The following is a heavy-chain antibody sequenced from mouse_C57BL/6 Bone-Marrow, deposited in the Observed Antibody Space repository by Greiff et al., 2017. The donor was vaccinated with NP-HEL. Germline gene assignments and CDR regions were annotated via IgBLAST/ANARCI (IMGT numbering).Heavy chain of an antibody. D-gene: IGHD1-1*01. CDR1: GFTFSSYG. Sequence: DVKLVESGGDLVKPGGSLKLSCAASGFTFSSYGMSWVRQTPDKRLEWVATISSGGSYTYYPDSVKGRFTISRDNAKNTLYLQMSSLKSEDTAMYYCARLVYYYGSSSRYFDYWGQGTTLTVSS. J-gene: IGHJ2*01. CDR2: ISSGGSYT. V-gene: IGHV5-6*02. CDR3: ARLVYYYGSSSRYFDY.